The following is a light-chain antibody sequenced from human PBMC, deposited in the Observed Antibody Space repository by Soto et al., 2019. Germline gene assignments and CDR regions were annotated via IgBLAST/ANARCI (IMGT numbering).Light chain of an antibody. Sequence: QSALTQPPSASGSPGQSVTISCAGTINDVGGYNYVSWYQQHPGKVPQLMICQVTKRPSGVPDRFSASKSDTTASLTISGLQAEDEGDYYCMSYAGGNRFVFGTGTKVTVL. J-gene: IGLJ1*01. CDR2: QVT. CDR3: MSYAGGNRFV. V-gene: IGLV2-8*01. CDR1: INDVGGYNY.